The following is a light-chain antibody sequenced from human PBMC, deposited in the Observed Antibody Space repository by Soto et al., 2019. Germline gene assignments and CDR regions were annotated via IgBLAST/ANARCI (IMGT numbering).Light chain of an antibody. V-gene: IGKV1-39*01. CDR2: AAS. CDR3: LQCYSSPRT. J-gene: IGKJ1*01. Sequence: DIQMTQSPSTLSASIGDRVNITCRASQTISTYLNWYQQKLGKAPTLLIYAASSLQSGVPSRFSGGGSGTDFTLTISSLQPEDFATYFCLQCYSSPRTFGQGTKVEIK. CDR1: QTISTY.